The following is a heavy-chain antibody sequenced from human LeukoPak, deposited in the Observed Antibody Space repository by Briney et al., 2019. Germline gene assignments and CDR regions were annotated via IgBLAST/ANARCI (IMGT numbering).Heavy chain of an antibody. J-gene: IGHJ5*02. Sequence: SETLSLTCTVSGDSISSGGYYWSWIRQPPGKGLEWIGYIYHSGSTYYNPSLESRVTISVDRSKNQFSLKLSSVTAADTAVYYCARSYYFPQFDPWGQGTLVTVSS. CDR2: IYHSGST. D-gene: IGHD2/OR15-2a*01. CDR1: GDSISSGGYY. CDR3: ARSYYFPQFDP. V-gene: IGHV4-30-2*02.